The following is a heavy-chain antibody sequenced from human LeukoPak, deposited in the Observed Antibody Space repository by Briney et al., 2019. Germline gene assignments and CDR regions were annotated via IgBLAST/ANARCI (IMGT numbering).Heavy chain of an antibody. J-gene: IGHJ4*02. V-gene: IGHV3-30*18. D-gene: IGHD1-26*01. CDR3: AKVGVGASTDFDY. CDR2: ISYDGSNK. Sequence: PGRSLRLSCAASGFTFSSYGMHWVRQAPGKGLEWVAVISYDGSNKYYADSVKGRFTISRDNSKNTLYLQMNSLRAEDTAVYYCAKVGVGASTDFDYWGQGTLVTVSS. CDR1: GFTFSSYG.